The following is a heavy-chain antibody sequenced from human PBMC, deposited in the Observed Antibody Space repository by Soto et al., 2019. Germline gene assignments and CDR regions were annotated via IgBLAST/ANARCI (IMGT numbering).Heavy chain of an antibody. CDR1: GGSISSSNW. V-gene: IGHV4-4*02. J-gene: IGHJ6*02. Sequence: QVQLQESGPGLVKPSGTLSLTCAVSGGSISSSNWWSWVRQPPGKGLEWIGGIYHSGSTNYNPSLKSRVTISVHKSKNQFSLKLSSVTAVDTAVYYCARGVLLWFGELGYYGMDVWGQGTTVTVSS. D-gene: IGHD3-10*01. CDR2: IYHSGST. CDR3: ARGVLLWFGELGYYGMDV.